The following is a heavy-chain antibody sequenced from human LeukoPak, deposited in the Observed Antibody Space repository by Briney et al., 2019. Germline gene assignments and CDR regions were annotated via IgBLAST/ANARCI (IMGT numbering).Heavy chain of an antibody. CDR3: AKDLVLFNALRAEYYLDY. CDR2: IRYDGSNE. D-gene: IGHD3-3*01. CDR1: GFTFSSYC. J-gene: IGHJ4*02. V-gene: IGHV3-30*02. Sequence: PGGSLTLSWAASGFTFSSYCIHWVRQAPGKGLEWVAFIRYDGSNENYADSVKGRFTISRDNSKNTLYLQINSLRDEDTAVYYCAKDLVLFNALRAEYYLDYWGQGTLVTVSS.